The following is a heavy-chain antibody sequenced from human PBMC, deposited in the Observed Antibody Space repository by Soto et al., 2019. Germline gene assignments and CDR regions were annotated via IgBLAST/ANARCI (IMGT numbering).Heavy chain of an antibody. CDR1: GYTFTSYG. CDR2: ISAYNGNT. D-gene: IGHD3-10*01. Sequence: GASVKVSCKASGYTFTSYGISWVRQAPGQGLEWMGWISAYNGNTNYAQKLQGRVTMTTDTSTSTAYMGLRSLRSDDTAVYYCARGQWLWFGELTPSNWFDPWGQGTLVTVSS. CDR3: ARGQWLWFGELTPSNWFDP. V-gene: IGHV1-18*01. J-gene: IGHJ5*02.